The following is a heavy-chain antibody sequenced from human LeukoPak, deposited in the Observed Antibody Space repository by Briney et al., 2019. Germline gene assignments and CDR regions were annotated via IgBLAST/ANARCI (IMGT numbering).Heavy chain of an antibody. CDR3: ARETGSAVGSTDFDY. J-gene: IGHJ4*02. CDR2: LLDERRNN. D-gene: IGHD4-17*01. Sequence: GRSLRLSCAASGFPFSAYAMHWVRQAPGKGLEWVAVLLDERRNNYANSVKGRFTISRDISKNTLYLQMNSLRAEDTAVYYCARETGSAVGSTDFDYWGQGTLVTVSS. CDR1: GFPFSAYA. V-gene: IGHV3-33*01.